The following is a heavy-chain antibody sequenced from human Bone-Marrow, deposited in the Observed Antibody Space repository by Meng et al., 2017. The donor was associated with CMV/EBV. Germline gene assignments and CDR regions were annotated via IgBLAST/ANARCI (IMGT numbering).Heavy chain of an antibody. J-gene: IGHJ4*02. D-gene: IGHD3-22*01. Sequence: RLSCAASGFTFSNYWMHWVRQAPGKGLVWVSRINTDGSTTSHADSVKGRFTISRDNAQNTLYLQMNSLRAEDTAVYYCARDLLQNDYWGQGTLVTVSS. CDR2: INTDGSTT. CDR3: ARDLLQNDY. V-gene: IGHV3-74*01. CDR1: GFTFSNYW.